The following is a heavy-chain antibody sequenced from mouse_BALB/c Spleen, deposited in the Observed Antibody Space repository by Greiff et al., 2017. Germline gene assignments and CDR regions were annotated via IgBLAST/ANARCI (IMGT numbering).Heavy chain of an antibody. CDR3: ARSDDYGSYYFDY. D-gene: IGHD2-4*01. CDR2: ISYSGST. V-gene: IGHV3-2*02. Sequence: DVQLQESGPGLVKPSQSLSLTCTVTGYSITSDYAWNWIRQFPGNKLEWMGYISYSGSTSYNPSLKSRISITRDTSKNQFFLQLNSVTTEDTATYYCARSDDYGSYYFDYWGQGTTLTVSS. CDR1: GYSITSDYA. J-gene: IGHJ2*01.